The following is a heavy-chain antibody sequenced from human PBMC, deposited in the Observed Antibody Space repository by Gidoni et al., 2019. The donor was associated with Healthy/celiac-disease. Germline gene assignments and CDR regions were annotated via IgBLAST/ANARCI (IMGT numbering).Heavy chain of an antibody. J-gene: IGHJ4*02. CDR1: GFTFSSDA. CDR2: ISGSGGST. CDR3: ANERAAADFDY. Sequence: EVQLLESGGGLVQPGGSLRLACEASGFTFSSDAMSWVRQAPGKGLGLVSAISGSGGSTYYADPVKGLFTISRGNSNNRRFLQKNSRRTEDTAVYYCANERAAADFDYWGQGILVTVSS. V-gene: IGHV3-23*01. D-gene: IGHD6-13*01.